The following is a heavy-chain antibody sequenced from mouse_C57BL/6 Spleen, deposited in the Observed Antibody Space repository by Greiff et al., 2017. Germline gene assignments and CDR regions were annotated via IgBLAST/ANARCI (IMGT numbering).Heavy chain of an antibody. CDR2: LEPEDGDT. CDR1: GFNFKDYY. V-gene: IGHV14-1*01. CDR3: ARLGRDAYDY. J-gene: IGHJ2*01. D-gene: IGHD4-1*01. Sequence: EVQLQQSGAELVRPGASVKMSCTASGFNFKDYYMPWVKQRPEQGLEWIGGLEPEDGDTKYAQKFQGKATMTADTSSYTAYMQLSSLTSEDSAVYYCARLGRDAYDYWGQGTTLTVSS.